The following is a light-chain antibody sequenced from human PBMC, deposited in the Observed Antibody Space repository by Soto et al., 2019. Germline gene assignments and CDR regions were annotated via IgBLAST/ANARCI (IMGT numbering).Light chain of an antibody. CDR1: QSVSSL. CDR3: QQRSNWPLIT. J-gene: IGKJ5*01. V-gene: IGKV3-11*01. CDR2: DAS. Sequence: EIVWTQSPATLSLSPGERATLSCRASQSVSSLLACYQQKLGQAPRLLICDASSRATRIPARLSGSGSGTDFTLTISSLEPEDFAVYYCQQRSNWPLITFGPGTRREIK.